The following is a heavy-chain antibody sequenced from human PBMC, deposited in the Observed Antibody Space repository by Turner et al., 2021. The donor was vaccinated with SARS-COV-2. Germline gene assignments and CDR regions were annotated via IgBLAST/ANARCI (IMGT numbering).Heavy chain of an antibody. D-gene: IGHD2-2*01. CDR2: ISYDGSNK. J-gene: IGHJ4*02. CDR3: AKGGDIVVVPIAPTFDY. Sequence: QVQLVESGGGVVQPGRSLRLSCAASGFTFSSYGMHWVRQAPGKRLEWVAVISYDGSNKYYADSVKGRFTISRDNSKNTLYLQMNSLRAEDTAVYYCAKGGDIVVVPIAPTFDYWGQGTLVTVSS. V-gene: IGHV3-30*18. CDR1: GFTFSSYG.